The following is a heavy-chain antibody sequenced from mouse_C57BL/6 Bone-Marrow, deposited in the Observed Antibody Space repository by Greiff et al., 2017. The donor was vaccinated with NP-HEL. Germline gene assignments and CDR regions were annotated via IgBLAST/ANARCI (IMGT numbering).Heavy chain of an antibody. J-gene: IGHJ4*01. CDR3: ARSVLGGYAMDY. V-gene: IGHV7-3*01. D-gene: IGHD4-1*01. CDR1: GFTFTDYY. CDR2: IRNKANGYTT. Sequence: EVQLQESGGGLVQPGGSLSLSCAASGFTFTDYYMSWVRQPPGKALEWLGFIRNKANGYTTEYSASVKGRFTISRDNSKSILYLQMNALRAEDSATYYCARSVLGGYAMDYWGQGTSVTVSS.